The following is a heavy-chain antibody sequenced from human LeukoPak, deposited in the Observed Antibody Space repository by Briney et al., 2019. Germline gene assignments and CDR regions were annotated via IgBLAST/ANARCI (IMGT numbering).Heavy chain of an antibody. J-gene: IGHJ3*02. CDR3: ARDTLVYADSPDAFDI. D-gene: IGHD4-17*01. CDR2: IGSSGSTV. Sequence: GGSLRLSCAASGLSFSSDSMNWVRQAPGKGLEWVSYIGSSGSTVYYADSVKGRFTISRDNAKNSLYLQMNSLRDEDTAVYYCARDTLVYADSPDAFDIWGQGTMVTVSS. CDR1: GLSFSSDS. V-gene: IGHV3-48*02.